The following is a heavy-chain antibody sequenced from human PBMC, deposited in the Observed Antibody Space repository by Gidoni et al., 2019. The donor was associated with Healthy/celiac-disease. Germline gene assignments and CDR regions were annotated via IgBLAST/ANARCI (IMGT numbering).Heavy chain of an antibody. CDR2: IRYDGSNK. CDR3: AKAFDFYGWFDP. Sequence: QVQLVESGGGVVQPGGSLRLSCAASGFTFSSYGMHWVRQAPGKGLEWVAVIRYDGSNKYYADSVKGRFTISRDNSKNTLYMQMNSLRAEDTAVYYCAKAFDFYGWFDPWGQGTLVTVSS. CDR1: GFTFSSYG. V-gene: IGHV3-30*02. D-gene: IGHD3-3*01. J-gene: IGHJ5*02.